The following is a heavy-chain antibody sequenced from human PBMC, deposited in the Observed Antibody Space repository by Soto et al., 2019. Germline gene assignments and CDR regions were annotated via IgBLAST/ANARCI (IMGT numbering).Heavy chain of an antibody. V-gene: IGHV1-8*01. D-gene: IGHD3-22*01. Sequence: AASVKVSCKASGYIFTNYDINWVRQATGQGLEYLGWINPNSGNTGYVQKFKGRVTMTRNTSINTAYMELNSLRSEDTAVYYCASIPMPRGPYDSSGYQENAFDIWGQGTMVTVSS. J-gene: IGHJ3*02. CDR1: GYIFTNYD. CDR2: INPNSGNT. CDR3: ASIPMPRGPYDSSGYQENAFDI.